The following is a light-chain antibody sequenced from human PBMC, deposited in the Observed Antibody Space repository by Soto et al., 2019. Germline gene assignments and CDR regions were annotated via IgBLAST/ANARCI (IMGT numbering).Light chain of an antibody. CDR2: AAS. Sequence: DIQMTQSPSSLSASVGDRVTITCRASQSISNYLNWDQHKPGKAPKLLIYAASSFQSGVPSRFSGSESGTDFTLTISSLQPEDCATYYCQQTYSAPLTFGGGTKVEIK. CDR3: QQTYSAPLT. J-gene: IGKJ4*01. V-gene: IGKV1-39*01. CDR1: QSISNY.